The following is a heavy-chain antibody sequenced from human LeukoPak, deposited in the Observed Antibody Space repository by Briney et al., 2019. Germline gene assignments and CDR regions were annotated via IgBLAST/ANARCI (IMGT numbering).Heavy chain of an antibody. D-gene: IGHD4-17*01. CDR1: GYTFIGYY. CDR2: INPNSGGT. Sequence: ASLKVSCKASGYTFIGYYMHWVRQAPGQGLEWMGRINPNSGGTDYAQKFQGRVTMTRDTSISTAYLEFSSLRSDDTAVYYCARDRSMTTLDYWGQGTLVTVSS. J-gene: IGHJ4*02. V-gene: IGHV1-2*06. CDR3: ARDRSMTTLDY.